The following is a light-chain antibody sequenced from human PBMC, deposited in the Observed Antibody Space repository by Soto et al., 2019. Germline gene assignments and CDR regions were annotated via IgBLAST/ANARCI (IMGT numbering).Light chain of an antibody. CDR3: QQYTSFSRT. V-gene: IGKV1-5*01. CDR2: DAS. J-gene: IGKJ1*01. Sequence: DIQVTQSPSPLSASVADRVTITCRASQTIRTRLAWYQQKPGKAPKLLIYDASTLESGVPSRFSGSGSETDFTLTISGLQPDDFATYYCQQYTSFSRTFGQGTKVDIK. CDR1: QTIRTR.